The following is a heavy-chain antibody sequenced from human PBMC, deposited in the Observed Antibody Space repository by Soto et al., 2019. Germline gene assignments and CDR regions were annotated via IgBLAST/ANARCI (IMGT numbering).Heavy chain of an antibody. Sequence: SEPPPLTCIASGGPISSYYWSWIRQPAGKGLEWIGRISTSGSTNYNPFLKSRVTISVDTSKHQFSLKLSSVTAADTAVYYWARARMIVPNWFEPWGQGTRATV. CDR1: GGPISSYY. D-gene: IGHD3-22*01. J-gene: IGHJ5*02. CDR2: ISTSGST. CDR3: ARARMIVPNWFEP. V-gene: IGHV4-4*07.